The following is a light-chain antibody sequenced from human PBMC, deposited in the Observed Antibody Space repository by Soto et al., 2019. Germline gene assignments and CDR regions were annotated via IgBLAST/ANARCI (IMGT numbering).Light chain of an antibody. J-gene: IGLJ1*01. CDR1: SSDVGGYDY. CDR3: TSSTTGSLYV. Sequence: QSVLTQPPSASGSPGQSVTISCTGTSSDVGGYDYVSWYQQHPGKAPKLMIYKVTNRPSGVSYRFSGSKSGNTASLTISGLQAEDEADYFCTSSTTGSLYVFGTGTKLTVL. CDR2: KVT. V-gene: IGLV2-14*01.